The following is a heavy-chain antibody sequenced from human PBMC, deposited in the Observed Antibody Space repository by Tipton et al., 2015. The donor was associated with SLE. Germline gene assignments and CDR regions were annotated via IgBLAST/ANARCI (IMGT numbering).Heavy chain of an antibody. V-gene: IGHV4-59*01. Sequence: TLSLTCTVSGGSISSYYWSWIRQPPGKGLEWIGYIHHSGSTNYNPSLQSRVTISRDPSKNQFSLKLISAPAADTAVYYCAGDQVGVGDFDYWSQGTLVTVSS. CDR2: IHHSGST. CDR1: GGSISSYY. CDR3: AGDQVGVGDFDY. J-gene: IGHJ4*02. D-gene: IGHD3-16*01.